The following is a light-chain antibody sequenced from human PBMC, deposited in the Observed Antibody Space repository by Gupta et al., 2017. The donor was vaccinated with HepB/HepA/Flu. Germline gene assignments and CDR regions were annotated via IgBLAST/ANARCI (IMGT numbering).Light chain of an antibody. CDR3: QAWDSKTAWKV. J-gene: IGLJ2*01. CDR1: KLGDKY. Sequence: SYEVTQPPSVSVSPGQTANITCSGDKLGDKYASWYQQKPGQSPILVIYQDNKRPSGIPERFSGSSSGNTATLTIRGTQAMDEADYYCQAWDSKTAWKVFGGGTKLTVL. CDR2: QDN. V-gene: IGLV3-1*01.